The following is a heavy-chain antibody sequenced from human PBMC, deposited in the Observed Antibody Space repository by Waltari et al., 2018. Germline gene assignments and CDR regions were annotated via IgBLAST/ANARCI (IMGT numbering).Heavy chain of an antibody. Sequence: QVQLQQWGAGLLKPSGTLSLTCAVYGGSFSGHNWSWIRQPPGKGLEWIGEISDRGSTKYNPSLKSRVTISGDTSKNQFSLKVSSVTAADMAVYYCARAPSGTIEYFQHWGQGTLVTVSS. J-gene: IGHJ1*01. D-gene: IGHD1-26*01. CDR2: ISDRGST. V-gene: IGHV4-34*01. CDR3: ARAPSGTIEYFQH. CDR1: GGSFSGHN.